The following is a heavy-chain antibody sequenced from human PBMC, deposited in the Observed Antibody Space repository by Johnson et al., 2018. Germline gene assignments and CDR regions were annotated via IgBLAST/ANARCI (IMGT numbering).Heavy chain of an antibody. D-gene: IGHD1-1*01. J-gene: IGHJ6*02. CDR1: AFTFSRYG. V-gene: IGHV3-30*03. CDR2: ISCDGRNK. CDR3: GRVGWNDPRPSGVDV. Sequence: QVQLVQSGGGVVQPGRSLRLSCAASAFTFSRYGMHWVRQAPGKGLEWVACYIRGKGLEWVAVISCDGRNKYSADSGKGRFTTSRDNSGNTLSLQMNSLRAEDTAVYYCGRVGWNDPRPSGVDVWGQGTTVTVSS.